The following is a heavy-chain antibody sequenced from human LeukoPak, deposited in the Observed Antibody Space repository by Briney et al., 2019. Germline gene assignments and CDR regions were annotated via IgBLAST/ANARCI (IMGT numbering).Heavy chain of an antibody. J-gene: IGHJ4*02. D-gene: IGHD5-12*01. CDR3: AKDPDIVATGEDY. Sequence: GGSLRLSCAASGFTFSSYEMNWVRQAPAKGLEWVSYISSTGNTIYYADSVKGRFTISRDNSKNTLYLQMNSLRAEDTAVYYCAKDPDIVATGEDYWGQGTLVTVSS. V-gene: IGHV3-48*03. CDR2: ISSTGNTI. CDR1: GFTFSSYE.